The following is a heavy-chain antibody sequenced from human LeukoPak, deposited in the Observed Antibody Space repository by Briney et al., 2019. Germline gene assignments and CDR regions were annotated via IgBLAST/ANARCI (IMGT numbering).Heavy chain of an antibody. CDR2: ISSSSSYR. D-gene: IGHD2-21*02. V-gene: IGHV3-21*01. CDR1: GFTFSSYS. Sequence: GGSLRLSCAASGFTFSSYSMNWVRQAPGKGLEWVSCISSSSSYRYYADSVKGRFTISRDNAKNSLYLQMNSLRAEDTAVYYCARAVYCGGDCYFPLDIWGQGTMVTVSS. CDR3: ARAVYCGGDCYFPLDI. J-gene: IGHJ3*02.